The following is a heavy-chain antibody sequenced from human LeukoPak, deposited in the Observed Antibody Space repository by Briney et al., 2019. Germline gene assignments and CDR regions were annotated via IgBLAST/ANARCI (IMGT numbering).Heavy chain of an antibody. Sequence: GGSLRLSCAASGFTFSSYAMSWVRKAPGKGLEWVAGMTGGGATYHADSVKGRFVISRDNSKNTVYLQMNSLRAEDTALYFCAKDKIVGDGRWDFDYWGQGTLVTISS. D-gene: IGHD3-10*01. J-gene: IGHJ4*02. CDR2: MTGGGAT. CDR1: GFTFSSYA. CDR3: AKDKIVGDGRWDFDY. V-gene: IGHV3-23*01.